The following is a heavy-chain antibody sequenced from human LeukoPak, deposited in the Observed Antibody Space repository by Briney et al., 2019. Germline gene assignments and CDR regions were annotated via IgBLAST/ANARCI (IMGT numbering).Heavy chain of an antibody. CDR1: GFTFGSHA. Sequence: GSLRLSCEASGFTFGSHAMYWVRQAPGKGLEWVAGIFGSGGSPHYADPVKGRFTISRDNSRNTVYLQINSLRAEDTAVYYCGITTVGYSSGQKPAWPVDYWGQGTLVNVSS. D-gene: IGHD5-18*01. CDR2: IFGSGGSP. CDR3: GITTVGYSSGQKPAWPVDY. V-gene: IGHV3-23*01. J-gene: IGHJ4*02.